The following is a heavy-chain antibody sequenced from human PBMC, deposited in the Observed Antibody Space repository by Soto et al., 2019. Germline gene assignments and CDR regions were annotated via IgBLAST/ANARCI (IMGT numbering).Heavy chain of an antibody. J-gene: IGHJ4*02. V-gene: IGHV3-66*01. D-gene: IGHD6-13*01. CDR2: IYSAGSA. CDR1: VFTVSSYY. CDR3: ARVPRSSNHYFDY. Sequence: PGGSLRLSCSASVFTVSSYYMSWVRQAPGKGLEWVSVIYSAGSADFADSVKGRFTISRDNSKNTLYLQMSSLRAEDTAVYYCARVPRSSNHYFDYWGQETLFTFSS.